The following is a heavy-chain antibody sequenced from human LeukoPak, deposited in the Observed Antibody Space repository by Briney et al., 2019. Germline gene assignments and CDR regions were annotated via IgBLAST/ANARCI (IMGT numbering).Heavy chain of an antibody. J-gene: IGHJ6*02. D-gene: IGHD3-22*01. Sequence: GGSLRLSCAASGFTFSSYAMSWVRQAPGKGLEWVSAISGSGGSTYYADSVKGRFTISRDNAKNSLYLQMNSLRAEDTAVYYCARVQDSSGYYFYYYYGMDVWGQGTTVTVSS. CDR3: ARVQDSSGYYFYYYYGMDV. CDR2: ISGSGGST. V-gene: IGHV3-23*01. CDR1: GFTFSSYA.